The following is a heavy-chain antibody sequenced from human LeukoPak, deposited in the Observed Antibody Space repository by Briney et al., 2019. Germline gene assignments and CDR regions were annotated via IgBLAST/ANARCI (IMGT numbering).Heavy chain of an antibody. J-gene: IGHJ4*02. CDR1: GGSISSHY. D-gene: IGHD3-16*01. CDR3: ARGLEGYFDY. CDR2: IYYSGST. V-gene: IGHV4-59*11. Sequence: SPSETLSLTCPVSGGSISSHYWSWIRQPPGKGLEWIGYIYYSGSTNYNPSLKSRVTIPVDTSKNQFSLKLSSVTAADTAVYYCARGLEGYFDYWGQGTLVTVAS.